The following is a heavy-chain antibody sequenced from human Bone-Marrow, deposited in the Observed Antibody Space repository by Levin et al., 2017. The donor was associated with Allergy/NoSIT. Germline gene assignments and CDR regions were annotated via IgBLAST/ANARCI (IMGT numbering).Heavy chain of an antibody. J-gene: IGHJ2*01. CDR3: ALLSSSDPSLDL. Sequence: GESLKISCAASGFIFSDYIHWVRQAPGKGLEWVSFISTTSTYIYYADSVKGRFTISRDNAKNSLFLQMNSLKAEDTAVYYCALLSSSDPSLDLWGRGTLVTVSS. V-gene: IGHV3-21*01. CDR1: GFIFSDY. D-gene: IGHD2-2*01. CDR2: ISTTSTYI.